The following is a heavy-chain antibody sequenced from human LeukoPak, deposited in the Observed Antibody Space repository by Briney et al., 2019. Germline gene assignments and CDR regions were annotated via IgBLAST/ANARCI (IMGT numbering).Heavy chain of an antibody. Sequence: PGGSLRLSCAASGFTFSSYAMHWVRQAPGKGLEWVAVISYDGSNKYYADSVKGRFTISRDNSKNTLYLQMNSLRAEDTAVYYCAKVWAPSIAAHYYYGMDVWGQGTTVTVSS. CDR3: AKVWAPSIAAHYYYGMDV. CDR2: ISYDGSNK. V-gene: IGHV3-30-3*01. J-gene: IGHJ6*02. D-gene: IGHD6-6*01. CDR1: GFTFSSYA.